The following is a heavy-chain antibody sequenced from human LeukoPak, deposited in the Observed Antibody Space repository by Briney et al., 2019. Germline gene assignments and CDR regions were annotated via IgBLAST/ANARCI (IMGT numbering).Heavy chain of an antibody. V-gene: IGHV1-46*01. CDR2: INPSGGST. D-gene: IGHD1-26*01. Sequence: ASVKVSCKASGYTFTSYYMHWVRQAPGQGLEWMGIINPSGGSTSYAQKFQGRVTMTRDTSTSTVYMEQSSLRSEDTAVYYCASSRKWECDYWGQGTLVTVSS. CDR1: GYTFTSYY. CDR3: ASSRKWECDY. J-gene: IGHJ4*02.